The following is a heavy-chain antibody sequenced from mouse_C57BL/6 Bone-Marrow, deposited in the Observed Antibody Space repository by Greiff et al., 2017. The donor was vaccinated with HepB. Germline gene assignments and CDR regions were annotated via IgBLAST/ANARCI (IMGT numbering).Heavy chain of an antibody. D-gene: IGHD4-1*01. CDR1: GFTFSDFY. Sequence: EVQLVESGGGLVQSGRSLRLSCATSGFTFSDFYMEWVRQAPGKGLEWIAASRNKANDYTTEYSASVKGRFIVSRDTSQSILYLQMNALRAEDTAIYYCARDAPWDAMDYWGQGTSVTVSS. CDR3: ARDAPWDAMDY. J-gene: IGHJ4*01. CDR2: SRNKANDYTT. V-gene: IGHV7-1*01.